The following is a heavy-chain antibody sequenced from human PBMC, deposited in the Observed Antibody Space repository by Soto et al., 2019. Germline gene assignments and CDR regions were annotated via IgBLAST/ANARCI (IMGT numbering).Heavy chain of an antibody. V-gene: IGHV1-8*02. CDR1: GYTFTSYG. D-gene: IGHD5-12*01. CDR2: MNPNSGNT. CDR3: ATRTSGYDPYYYYYYYMDV. J-gene: IGHJ6*03. Sequence: ASVKVSCKASGYTFTSYGISWVRQAPGQGLEWMGWMNPNSGNTGYAQKFQGRVTMTRNTSISTAYMELSSLRSEDTAVYYCATRTSGYDPYYYYYYYMDVWGKGTTVTVSS.